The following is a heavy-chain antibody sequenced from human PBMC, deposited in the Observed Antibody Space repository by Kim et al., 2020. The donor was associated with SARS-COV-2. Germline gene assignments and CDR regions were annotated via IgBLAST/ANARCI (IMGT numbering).Heavy chain of an antibody. V-gene: IGHV4-31*03. Sequence: SETLSLTCTVSGGSISSGGYYWSWIRQHPGKGLEWIGYIYYSGSTYYNPSLKSRVTISVDTSKNQFTLKLSSVTAADTAVYYCARGYDSSGYFDYWGQGTLVTVSS. CDR3: ARGYDSSGYFDY. CDR2: IYYSGST. CDR1: GGSISSGGYY. J-gene: IGHJ4*02. D-gene: IGHD3-22*01.